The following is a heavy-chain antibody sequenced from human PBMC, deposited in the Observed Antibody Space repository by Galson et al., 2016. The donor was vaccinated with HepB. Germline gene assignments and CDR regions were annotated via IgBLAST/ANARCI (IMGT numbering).Heavy chain of an antibody. CDR2: ISGRGGST. CDR3: AQSTLKSPYTSSWYYFHY. Sequence: SLRLSCAASGFIFSDNAMSWVRQAPGKGLEWVSAISGRGGSTYYADSVKGRFTISRDNSEDRLYLQMSSLRAEDAAVYYCAQSTLKSPYTSSWYYFHYWGQGTLVTVSS. D-gene: IGHD2-2*02. V-gene: IGHV3-23*01. J-gene: IGHJ4*02. CDR1: GFIFSDNA.